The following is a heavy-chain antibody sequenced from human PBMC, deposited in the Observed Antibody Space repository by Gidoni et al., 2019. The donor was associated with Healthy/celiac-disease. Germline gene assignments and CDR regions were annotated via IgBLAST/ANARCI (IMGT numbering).Heavy chain of an antibody. J-gene: IGHJ4*02. V-gene: IGHV4-30-2*01. CDR3: ARTPPGVRFLEWSQPYFDY. Sequence: QLQLQESGSGLVKPSQTLSLTCAVSGGSISSGGYSWSWIRQPPGKGLEWIGYIYHSGSTYYNPSLKSRVTIAVDRSKNQFSLKLSSVTAADTAVYYCARTPPGVRFLEWSQPYFDYWGQGTLVTVSS. CDR1: GGSISSGGYS. CDR2: IYHSGST. D-gene: IGHD3-3*01.